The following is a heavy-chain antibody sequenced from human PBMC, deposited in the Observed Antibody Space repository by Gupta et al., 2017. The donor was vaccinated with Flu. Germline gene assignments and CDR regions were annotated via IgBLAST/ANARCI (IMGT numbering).Heavy chain of an antibody. J-gene: IGHJ6*03. V-gene: IGHV3-9*01. CDR2: IRWNSYNI. CDR3: AKDLRGPYYYYYMDV. Sequence: QVPGKGLEWVSGIRWNSYNIGHADSVKGRFTISRDNAKNSLYLQMDSLRPEDTALYYWAKDLRGPYYYYYMDVWGKGTMVTVSS. D-gene: IGHD3-16*01.